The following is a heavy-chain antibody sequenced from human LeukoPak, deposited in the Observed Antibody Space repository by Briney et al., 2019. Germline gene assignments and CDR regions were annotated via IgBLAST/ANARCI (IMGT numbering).Heavy chain of an antibody. Sequence: SETLSLTCTVSGDSISSYFWSWIRQPPGKGLEWIGYIYTSGSTDYNPSLKSRVTISVDTSKNQFSLKLSSVTAADTAVYYCARDGDILTGRDSYYFDYWGQGTLVTVSS. J-gene: IGHJ4*02. V-gene: IGHV4-4*09. D-gene: IGHD3-9*01. CDR2: IYTSGST. CDR3: ARDGDILTGRDSYYFDY. CDR1: GDSISSYF.